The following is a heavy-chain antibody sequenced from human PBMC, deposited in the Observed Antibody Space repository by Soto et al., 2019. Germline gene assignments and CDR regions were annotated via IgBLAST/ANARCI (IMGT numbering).Heavy chain of an antibody. J-gene: IGHJ6*02. Sequence: VASVKVSCKASGGTFSSYAISWVRQAPGQGLEWMGGIIPIFGTANYAQKFQGRVTITADESTSTAYMELSSLRSEDTAVYYCARDLVSRGSYPRYYYYGMDVWGQGTTVTAP. D-gene: IGHD1-26*01. CDR3: ARDLVSRGSYPRYYYYGMDV. CDR1: GGTFSSYA. V-gene: IGHV1-69*13. CDR2: IIPIFGTA.